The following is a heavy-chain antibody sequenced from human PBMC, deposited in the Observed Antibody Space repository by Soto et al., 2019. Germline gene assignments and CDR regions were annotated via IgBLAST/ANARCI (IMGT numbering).Heavy chain of an antibody. CDR1: GFTFSSYA. J-gene: IGHJ4*02. V-gene: IGHV3-23*01. D-gene: IGHD3-10*01. CDR3: AKDLHSYYYGSGFH. Sequence: GGSLRLSCAASGFTFSSYAMSWVRQAPGKGLEWVSAISGSGGSTYYADSVKGRFTISRDNSKNTLYLQMNSLRAEDTAVYYCAKDLHSYYYGSGFHWGQGTLVTVSS. CDR2: ISGSGGST.